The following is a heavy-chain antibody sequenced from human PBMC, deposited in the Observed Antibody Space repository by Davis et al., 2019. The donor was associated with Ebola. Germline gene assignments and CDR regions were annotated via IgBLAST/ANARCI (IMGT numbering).Heavy chain of an antibody. CDR2: IYHSGST. CDR3: ARAIRQLVSRDNYFDY. CDR1: GGSISSYY. D-gene: IGHD6-13*01. J-gene: IGHJ4*02. Sequence: SETLSLTCTVSGGSISSYYWSWIRQPPGKGLEWIGSIYHSGSTYYNPSLKGRVTISVDTSKNQFSLKLSSVTAADTAVYYCARAIRQLVSRDNYFDYWGQGTLVTVSS. V-gene: IGHV4-59*12.